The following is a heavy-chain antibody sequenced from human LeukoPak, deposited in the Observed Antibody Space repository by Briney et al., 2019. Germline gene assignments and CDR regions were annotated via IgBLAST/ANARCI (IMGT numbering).Heavy chain of an antibody. Sequence: ASVKVSCKASGYTFTNYYMHWVRQAPGQGLEWMGLTKPNSGGSNFAQKFQGRVTVTTDVSITTVHMDLNNLRSDDTAVYYCARDRGVPGPGNALDIWGQGTMVTVSS. CDR2: TKPNSGGS. CDR3: ARDRGVPGPGNALDI. CDR1: GYTFTNYY. D-gene: IGHD2-8*01. V-gene: IGHV1-2*06. J-gene: IGHJ3*02.